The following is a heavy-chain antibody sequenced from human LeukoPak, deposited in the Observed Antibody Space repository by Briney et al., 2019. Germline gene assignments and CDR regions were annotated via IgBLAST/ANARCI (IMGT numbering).Heavy chain of an antibody. CDR2: IKQDGSEK. J-gene: IGHJ4*02. CDR1: GFTFTSFG. CDR3: ARDQSGITFGGVIVGSYYFDY. Sequence: GGTLRLSCAASGFTFTSFGMSWVRQAPGKGLEWVANIKQDGSEKNYVDSVKGRFTISRDNAKNSLYLQMSSLRAEDTAVYYCARDQSGITFGGVIVGSYYFDYWGQGTLVTVSS. V-gene: IGHV3-7*01. D-gene: IGHD3-16*02.